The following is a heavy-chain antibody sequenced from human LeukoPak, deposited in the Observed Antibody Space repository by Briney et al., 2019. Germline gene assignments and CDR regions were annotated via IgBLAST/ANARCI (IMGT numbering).Heavy chain of an antibody. CDR2: ISAYNGNT. V-gene: IGHV1-18*01. CDR1: GYTFTSYG. J-gene: IGHJ4*02. CDR3: ARTSSTLWLRTPGGDY. Sequence: GASVKVSCKASGYTFTSYGISWVRQAPGQGLEWVGRISAYNGNTNYAQKLQGRVTMTTDTSTSTAYMELRSLRSDDTAVYYCARTSSTLWLRTPGGDYWGQGTLVTVSS. D-gene: IGHD5-12*01.